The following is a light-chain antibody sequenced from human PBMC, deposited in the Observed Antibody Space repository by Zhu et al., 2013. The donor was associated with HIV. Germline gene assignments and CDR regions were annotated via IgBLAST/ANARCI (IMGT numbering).Light chain of an antibody. Sequence: AIQMTQSPSSLSASVGDRVTITCRASQGIRNDLSWYQQKPGKAPNLLIYAASTLQSGVPSRFSGSGAGTNFTLTISSLQPDDFATYYCQQYDTYWTFGQGTKVEIK. CDR3: QQYDTYWT. CDR2: AAS. V-gene: IGKV1-6*01. CDR1: QGIRND. J-gene: IGKJ1*01.